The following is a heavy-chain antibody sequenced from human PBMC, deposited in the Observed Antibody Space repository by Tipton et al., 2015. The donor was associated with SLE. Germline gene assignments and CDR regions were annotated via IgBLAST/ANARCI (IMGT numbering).Heavy chain of an antibody. V-gene: IGHV3-23*01. J-gene: IGHJ4*02. CDR2: LSGRGDKT. Sequence: SLRLSCAASGFTFKSYGMTWVRQAPGKGLEWASGLSGRGDKTHYAESVKGRFTISRDNSKNTLYLQMDRLRVEDTAVYYCARDYGAPTEYWGRGTLVTVSS. CDR1: GFTFKSYG. CDR3: ARDYGAPTEY. D-gene: IGHD3-10*01.